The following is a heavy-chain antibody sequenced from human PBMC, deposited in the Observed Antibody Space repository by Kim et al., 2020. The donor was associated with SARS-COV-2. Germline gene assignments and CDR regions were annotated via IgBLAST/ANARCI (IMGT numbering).Heavy chain of an antibody. Sequence: ADSVKGRCTITRDNAKNSLYLQMNSLRAEDTAVYYCATTATGTTRGAFDIWGQGTMVTVSS. V-gene: IGHV3-48*03. D-gene: IGHD1-1*01. J-gene: IGHJ3*02. CDR3: ATTATGTTRGAFDI.